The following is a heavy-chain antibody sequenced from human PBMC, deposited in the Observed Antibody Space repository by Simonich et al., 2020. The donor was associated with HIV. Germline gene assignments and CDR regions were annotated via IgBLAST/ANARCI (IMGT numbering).Heavy chain of an antibody. CDR3: ARVGIRMYAFDI. J-gene: IGHJ3*02. D-gene: IGHD1-20*01. CDR2: IYYRGNT. V-gene: IGHV4-31*03. CDR1: GGSLSRYGYY. Sequence: QVQLQESGPGLVKPSQTLSLTCTVSGGSLSRYGYYWSCIRQHQGKGREWIGYIYYRGNTYYNPSLKSRVTISVDTSKNQFSLKLRSVTAADTAVYYCARVGIRMYAFDIWGQGTMVTVSS.